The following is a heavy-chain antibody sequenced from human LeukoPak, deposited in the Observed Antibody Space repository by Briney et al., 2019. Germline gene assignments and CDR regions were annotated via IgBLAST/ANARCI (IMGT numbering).Heavy chain of an antibody. D-gene: IGHD3-10*01. CDR3: AKGLGIAMVRGVSS. CDR2: ISGSGGST. V-gene: IGHV3-23*01. Sequence: GGSLRLSCAASGFTFSSYAMSWVCQAPGKGLEWVSAISGSGGSTYYAASVKGRFTISRDNSKNTLYLQLNSLRAEGTGVYYCAKGLGIAMVRGVSSWGQGTLVTVSS. J-gene: IGHJ5*02. CDR1: GFTFSSYA.